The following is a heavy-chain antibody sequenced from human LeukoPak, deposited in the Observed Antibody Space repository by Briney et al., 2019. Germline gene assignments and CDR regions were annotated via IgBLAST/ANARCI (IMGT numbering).Heavy chain of an antibody. CDR3: ARRIVGATRYDY. J-gene: IGHJ4*02. D-gene: IGHD1-26*01. CDR2: IYHSGST. Sequence: PSGTLSPTCAVSGDSINTNHWWSWVRQPPGKGLEWIGEIYHSGSTNYNPSLKSRVTISVDKSKNQFSLKLSSVTAADTAVYYCARRIVGATRYDYWGQGTLVTVSS. CDR1: GDSINTNHW. V-gene: IGHV4-4*02.